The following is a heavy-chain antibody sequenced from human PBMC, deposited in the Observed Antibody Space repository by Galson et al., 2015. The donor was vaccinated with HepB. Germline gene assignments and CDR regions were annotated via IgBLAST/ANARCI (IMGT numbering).Heavy chain of an antibody. V-gene: IGHV2-5*02. J-gene: IGHJ1*01. CDR3: AHSLHGVSKWGFHH. Sequence: PALVKPTQTLTLTCTFSGLSLRTRGVGVGWIRQPPGKALEWLALIYWDDDKRYRPSLKSRLTITKDTSKNQVVLTMANMDPVDTATYYCAHSLHGVSKWGFHHWGQGTLVTVSS. D-gene: IGHD1-26*01. CDR1: GLSLRTRGVG. CDR2: IYWDDDK.